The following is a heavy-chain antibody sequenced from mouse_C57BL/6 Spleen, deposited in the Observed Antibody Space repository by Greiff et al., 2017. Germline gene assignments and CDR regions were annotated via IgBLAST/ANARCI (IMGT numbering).Heavy chain of an antibody. V-gene: IGHV1-53*01. D-gene: IGHD1-1*01. CDR1: GYTFTSYW. CDR3: ARAPVVARGYFDV. Sequence: QVQLQQPGTELVKPGASVKLSCKASGYTFTSYWMHWVKQRPGQGLEWIGNINPSNGGTNYNEKFKSKATLTVDKSSSTAYMQLSSLTSEDSAVYYGARAPVVARGYFDVWGTGTTVTVSS. J-gene: IGHJ1*03. CDR2: INPSNGGT.